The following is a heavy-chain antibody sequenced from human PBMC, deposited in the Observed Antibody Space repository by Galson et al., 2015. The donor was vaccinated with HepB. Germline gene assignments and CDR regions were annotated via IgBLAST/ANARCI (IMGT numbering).Heavy chain of an antibody. CDR2: ISGSGGST. Sequence: SLRLSCAASGFTFRNYAMSWVRQGPGKGLEWVSSISGSGGSTYYADSVKGRFTISRDNSKNSLYLQMNSVRAEDTAVYYCAKEIPSSAEGGDAFDIWGQGTMVTVSS. V-gene: IGHV3-23*01. CDR1: GFTFRNYA. D-gene: IGHD1-14*01. J-gene: IGHJ3*02. CDR3: AKEIPSSAEGGDAFDI.